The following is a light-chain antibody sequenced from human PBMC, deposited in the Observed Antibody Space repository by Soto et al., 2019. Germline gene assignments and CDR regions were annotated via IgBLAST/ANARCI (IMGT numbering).Light chain of an antibody. J-gene: IGLJ2*01. CDR1: SSDVGNYNL. Sequence: QSALTQPASVSGSPGQSITISCTGTSSDVGNYNLVSWYQQHPGKAPKLMIYEVSKRPSGVSNRFSGSKSANTASLTISGLQAEDEADYYCCSYAGSSAVFIGGTKLTVL. CDR3: CSYAGSSAV. V-gene: IGLV2-23*02. CDR2: EVS.